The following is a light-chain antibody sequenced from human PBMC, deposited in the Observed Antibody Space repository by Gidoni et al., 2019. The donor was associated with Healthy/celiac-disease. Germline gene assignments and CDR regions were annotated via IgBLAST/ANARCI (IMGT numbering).Light chain of an antibody. V-gene: IGKV3-11*01. CDR2: ADS. Sequence: IVLTQSPATLSLSPGERATLSCSASQSVSSYLAWYQQKPGQAPRPLIYADSNRATGNPARFSGRGSGTYFTLTISSLEPEEFAVYYCQQRSNCPLTFGGGTKVEIK. J-gene: IGKJ4*01. CDR3: QQRSNCPLT. CDR1: QSVSSY.